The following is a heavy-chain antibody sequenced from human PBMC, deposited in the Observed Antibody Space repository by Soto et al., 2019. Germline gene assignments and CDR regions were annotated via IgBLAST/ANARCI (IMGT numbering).Heavy chain of an antibody. CDR1: GFTFSSYG. V-gene: IGHV3-30*18. CDR2: ISYDGSNK. CDR3: AKVQGSGSGLYYFYYYGMDV. D-gene: IGHD3-10*01. Sequence: VVSQIVSCAASGFTFSSYGMHWVRQAPGKGLEWVAVISYDGSNKYYADSVKGRFTISRDNSRNTLYLQMNSLRAEDTAVYYCAKVQGSGSGLYYFYYYGMDVWGQGTTVTVSS. J-gene: IGHJ6*02.